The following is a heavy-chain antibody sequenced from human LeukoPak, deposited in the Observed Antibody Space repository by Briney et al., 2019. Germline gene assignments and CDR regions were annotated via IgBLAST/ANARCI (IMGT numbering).Heavy chain of an antibody. D-gene: IGHD6-19*01. CDR2: IKTDGSEK. CDR1: GFIFSNYW. J-gene: IGHJ4*02. V-gene: IGHV3-7*01. CDR3: ARAPSSGWYQHFDY. Sequence: GGSLRLSCVASGFIFSNYWMTWVRQAPGRGLEYVAHIKTDGSEKYYVDSVKGRFSISRDNAKNSLYLQMNNLRAEDTAVYYCARAPSSGWYQHFDYWGQGTLVTVSS.